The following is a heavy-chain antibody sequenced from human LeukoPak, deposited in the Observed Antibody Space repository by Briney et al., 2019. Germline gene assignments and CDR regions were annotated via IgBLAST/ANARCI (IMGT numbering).Heavy chain of an antibody. V-gene: IGHV1-18*01. CDR3: AREIYYDSSGSPDY. Sequence: ASVKVSCKASGYTFTSYGISWVRQAPGQGLEWMGWISAYNGNTNYAQKLQGRVTMTTDTSTSTAYMELRSLRSDDTAVYYCAREIYYDSSGSPDYWGQGTLATVSS. D-gene: IGHD3-22*01. CDR2: ISAYNGNT. CDR1: GYTFTSYG. J-gene: IGHJ4*02.